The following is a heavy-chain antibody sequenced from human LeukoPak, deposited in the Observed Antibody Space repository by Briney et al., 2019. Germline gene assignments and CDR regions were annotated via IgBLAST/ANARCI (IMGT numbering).Heavy chain of an antibody. CDR2: IYTDGSSI. D-gene: IGHD1-1*01. J-gene: IGHJ3*02. V-gene: IGHV3-74*01. CDR3: ARGDWKDAFDI. Sequence: QPGGSLRLSCAASGFTFSTYWMHWVRQVPGKGLAWVSRIYTDGSSINYADSVKGRFTISRDNAKNTLYLQMNSLRAEDTAVYYCARGDWKDAFDIWGQGTRVTVSS. CDR1: GFTFSTYW.